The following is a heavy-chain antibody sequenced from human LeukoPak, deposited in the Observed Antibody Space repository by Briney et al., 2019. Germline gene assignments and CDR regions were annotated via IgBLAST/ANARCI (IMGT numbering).Heavy chain of an antibody. D-gene: IGHD2-15*01. CDR1: GFTFSSYA. CDR3: AKRGYCSGGSCACYYYYAMDV. V-gene: IGHV3-23*01. J-gene: IGHJ6*02. CDR2: ISGSGGST. Sequence: PGGSLRLSYAASGFTFSSYAMSWVRHAPGKGLEWVSAISGSGGSTYYADSVKGRFTISRDNSKNTLYLQMNSLRAEDTAVYYCAKRGYCSGGSCACYYYYAMDVWGQGTTVAASS.